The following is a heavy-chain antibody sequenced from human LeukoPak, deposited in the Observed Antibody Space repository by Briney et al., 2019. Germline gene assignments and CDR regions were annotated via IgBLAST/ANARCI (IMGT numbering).Heavy chain of an antibody. Sequence: ASVKVSCKASGYTFTSYGISWVRQATGQGLEWMGWMNPNSGNTGYAQKFQGRVTMTRNTSISTAYMELSSLRSEDTAVYYCARGRTTTQERITIFGVARRRRDYYMDVWGKGTTVTVSS. CDR1: GYTFTSYG. D-gene: IGHD3-3*01. CDR3: ARGRTTTQERITIFGVARRRRDYYMDV. J-gene: IGHJ6*03. V-gene: IGHV1-8*02. CDR2: MNPNSGNT.